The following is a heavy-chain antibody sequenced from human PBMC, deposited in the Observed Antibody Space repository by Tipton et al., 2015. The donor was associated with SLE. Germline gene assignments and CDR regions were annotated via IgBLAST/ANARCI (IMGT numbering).Heavy chain of an antibody. J-gene: IGHJ4*02. V-gene: IGHV3-66*01. D-gene: IGHD5-24*01. CDR3: ARGVDAYNGGSYFDF. CDR2: IYSGGST. CDR1: GFTVGSNY. Sequence: SLRLSCAASGFTVGSNYMSWVRQAPGKGLEWVSVIYSGGSTYYADSVKGRFTISRDNSKNTLYLQMNSLRAADTAVYYCARGVDAYNGGSYFDFWGQGTLVTVSS.